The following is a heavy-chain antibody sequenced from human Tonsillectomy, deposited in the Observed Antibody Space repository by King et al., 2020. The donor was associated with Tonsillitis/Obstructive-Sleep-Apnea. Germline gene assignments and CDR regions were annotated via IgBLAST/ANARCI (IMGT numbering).Heavy chain of an antibody. Sequence: VQLVESGGGLVQPGGSLRLSCLASGFTFSTYAMTWVRQAPGKGPEWVSGISCSNGGTYYADSVKGRFTSSRDNSKNTLYLQMNSLRADDTALYYCAKDFAAVTGDPGSWGQGTLVTVSS. CDR2: ISCSNGGT. CDR1: GFTFSTYA. J-gene: IGHJ5*02. D-gene: IGHD6-19*01. V-gene: IGHV3-23*04. CDR3: AKDFAAVTGDPGS.